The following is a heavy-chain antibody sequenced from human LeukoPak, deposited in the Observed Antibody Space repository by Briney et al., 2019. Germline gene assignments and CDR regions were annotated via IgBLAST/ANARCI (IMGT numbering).Heavy chain of an antibody. CDR1: GFTFSSYA. CDR2: ISYDGSNK. V-gene: IGHV3-30-3*01. D-gene: IGHD1-1*01. CDR3: ARDERWAFDI. Sequence: PGRSLRLSCAASGFTFSSYAMHWVRQAPGKGLEWVAVISYDGSNKYYADSVKGRFTISRDNSKNTLYLQMNSLRAEDTAVYYCARDERWAFDIWGQGTMVTVSS. J-gene: IGHJ3*02.